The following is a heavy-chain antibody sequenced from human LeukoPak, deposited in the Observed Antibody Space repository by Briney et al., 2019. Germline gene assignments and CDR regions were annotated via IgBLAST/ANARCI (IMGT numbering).Heavy chain of an antibody. CDR2: IKQDGSAK. CDR3: ARDSGLRAFDL. V-gene: IGHV3-7*04. J-gene: IGHJ2*01. D-gene: IGHD3-10*01. CDR1: GFPFSVYW. Sequence: GGSLRLSCAASGFPFSVYWMSWVRQAPGKGLEWVANIKQDGSAKYYVDSVRGRLTISRDSAKNSLYLQMNSLRADDTAVYYCARDSGLRAFDLWGRGTLVTVSS.